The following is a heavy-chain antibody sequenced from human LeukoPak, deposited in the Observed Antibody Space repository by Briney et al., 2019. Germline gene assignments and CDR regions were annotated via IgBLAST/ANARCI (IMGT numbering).Heavy chain of an antibody. V-gene: IGHV3-23*01. Sequence: PGGSLRLSCAASGFTFSSYAMSWVRQAPGKGLEWVSAISGSGGSTYYADSVKGRFTISRDNSKNTLYLQMNSLRAEDTAVYYCATYALPPATYYYDSSGYPNFQHWGQGTLITVSS. D-gene: IGHD3-22*01. CDR2: ISGSGGST. CDR3: ATYALPPATYYYDSSGYPNFQH. J-gene: IGHJ1*01. CDR1: GFTFSSYA.